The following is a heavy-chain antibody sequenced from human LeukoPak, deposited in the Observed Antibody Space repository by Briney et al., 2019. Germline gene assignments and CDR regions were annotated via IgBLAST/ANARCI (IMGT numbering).Heavy chain of an antibody. CDR2: IYYSGST. V-gene: IGHV4-59*01. Sequence: SETLSLTCTVSGGSISSYYWSWIRQPPGKGLEWIGYIYYSGSTSYNPSLKSRVTISVDTSKNQFSLKLSSVTAADTAVYYCARVRFGGDAFDIWGQGTMVTVSS. J-gene: IGHJ3*02. CDR3: ARVRFGGDAFDI. D-gene: IGHD3-10*01. CDR1: GGSISSYY.